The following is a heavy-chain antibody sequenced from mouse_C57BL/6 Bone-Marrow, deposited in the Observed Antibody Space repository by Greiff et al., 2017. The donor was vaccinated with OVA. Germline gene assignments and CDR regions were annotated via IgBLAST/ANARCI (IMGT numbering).Heavy chain of an antibody. Sequence: QVQLQQSGAELVRPGTSVKMSCKASGYTFTNYWIGWVKQRPGHGLEWIGDIYPGGGYTNYNEKFKGKATLTADKSSSTAYMQFSSLTSEDSAIYYYARNYGNSHFDCWGQGTTLPVSS. CDR3: ARNYGNSHFDC. D-gene: IGHD1-1*01. CDR2: IYPGGGYT. V-gene: IGHV1-63*01. CDR1: GYTFTNYW. J-gene: IGHJ2*01.